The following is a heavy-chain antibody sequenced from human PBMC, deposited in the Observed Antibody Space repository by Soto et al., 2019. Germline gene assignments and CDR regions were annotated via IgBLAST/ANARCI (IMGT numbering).Heavy chain of an antibody. CDR3: ARHGGTIFGVVRWFDP. D-gene: IGHD3-3*01. V-gene: IGHV5-10-1*01. CDR2: IDPSDSYT. Sequence: EESVKISCSGSGYSFTSDWISWVRQMPWKGLEWMGRIDPSDSYTNYSPSFQGHVTISADKSISTAYLQWSSLKASDTAMYYCARHGGTIFGVVRWFDPWGQGTLVTVSS. CDR1: GYSFTSDW. J-gene: IGHJ5*02.